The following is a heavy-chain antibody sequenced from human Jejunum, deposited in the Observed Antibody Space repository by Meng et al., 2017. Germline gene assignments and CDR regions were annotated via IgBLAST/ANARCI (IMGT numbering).Heavy chain of an antibody. CDR1: GYTFSSQP. V-gene: IGHV7-4-1*02. D-gene: IGHD4-23*01. CDR2: INTNTGNA. CDR3: ARHTGNLGLDY. Sequence: QVQLVQSECGLKKPGASVKGSCKASGYTFSSQPLNWVRQTPGQGLEWIGWINTNTGNANYGPDFTGRFVFSLDTSVSTAYLQISSLSAEDTAVYYCARHTGNLGLDYWGQGTLVTVSS. J-gene: IGHJ4*02.